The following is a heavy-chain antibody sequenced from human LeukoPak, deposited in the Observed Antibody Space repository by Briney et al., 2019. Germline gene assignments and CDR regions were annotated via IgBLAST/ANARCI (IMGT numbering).Heavy chain of an antibody. CDR3: ARDHNYAFDN. CDR2: IGISSGNT. Sequence: GGSLRLSCPPSGSTLSDYSMNWVRQAPGKGLEWISYIGISSGNTKYADSVKGRFSISADNAKNSVYLQMDSLRLEDTAVYYCARDHNYAFDNWGQGTLVTVSS. J-gene: IGHJ4*02. V-gene: IGHV3-48*04. D-gene: IGHD1-1*01. CDR1: GSTLSDYS.